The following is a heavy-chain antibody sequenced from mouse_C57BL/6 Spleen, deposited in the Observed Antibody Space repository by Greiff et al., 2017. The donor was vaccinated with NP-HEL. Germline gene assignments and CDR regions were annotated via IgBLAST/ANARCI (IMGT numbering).Heavy chain of an antibody. J-gene: IGHJ3*01. Sequence: QVQLQQSGAELVRPGASVTLSCKASGYTFTDYEMHWVKQTPVHGLEWIGAIDPETGGTAYNQKFKGKAILTADKSSSTAYMELRSLTSEDSAVYYCTGYYYGSSSRFAYWGQGTLVTVSA. D-gene: IGHD1-1*01. CDR1: GYTFTDYE. V-gene: IGHV1-15*01. CDR3: TGYYYGSSSRFAY. CDR2: IDPETGGT.